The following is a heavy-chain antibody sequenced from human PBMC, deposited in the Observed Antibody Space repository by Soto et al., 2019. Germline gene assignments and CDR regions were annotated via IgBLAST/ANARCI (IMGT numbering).Heavy chain of an antibody. D-gene: IGHD6-13*01. V-gene: IGHV1-18*01. CDR2: ISAYNGNT. CDR1: GYTFTSYG. J-gene: IGHJ4*02. CDR3: ARLYSSSWYVGNYFDY. Sequence: GASVKVSCKASGYTFTSYGISWVRQAPGQGLEWMGWISAYNGNTNYAQKLQGRVTMTTDTSTSTAYMELRSLRSDDTAVYYCARLYSSSWYVGNYFDYWGQGTLVTVSS.